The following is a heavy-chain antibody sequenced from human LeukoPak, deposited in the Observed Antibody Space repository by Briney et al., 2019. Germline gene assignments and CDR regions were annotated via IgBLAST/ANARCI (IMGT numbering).Heavy chain of an antibody. CDR1: GGSISSSSYY. CDR2: IYYSGST. CDR3: ARVSDCSSTSCYTSWYFDL. Sequence: SETLSLTCTVSGGSISSSSYYWGWIRQPPGKGLEWIGSIYYSGSTYYNPSLKSRVTISVDTSKNQFSLKLSSVTAADTAVYYCARVSDCSSTSCYTSWYFDLWGRGTLVTVSS. D-gene: IGHD2-2*02. J-gene: IGHJ2*01. V-gene: IGHV4-39*07.